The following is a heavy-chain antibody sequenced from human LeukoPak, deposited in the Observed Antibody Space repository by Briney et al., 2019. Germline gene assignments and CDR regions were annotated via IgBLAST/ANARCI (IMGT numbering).Heavy chain of an antibody. D-gene: IGHD2-15*01. J-gene: IGHJ4*02. V-gene: IGHV4-39*01. CDR2: IYYSGST. CDR3: ARHPRYCSGGSCYFDY. CDR1: GGSISSSSYY. Sequence: SETLSLTCTVSGGSISSSSYYWGWIRQPPGKGLEWIGSIYYSGSTYYNPSLKSRVTISVDTSKNRFSLKLSSVTAADTAVYYCARHPRYCSGGSCYFDYWGQGTLVTVSS.